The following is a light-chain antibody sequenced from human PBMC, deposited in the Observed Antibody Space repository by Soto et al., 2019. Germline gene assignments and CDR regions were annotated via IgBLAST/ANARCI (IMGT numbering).Light chain of an antibody. J-gene: IGLJ3*02. V-gene: IGLV2-14*01. CDR3: SSYTSSVSWV. CDR1: SSDVGGYNY. Sequence: QSALTQPAPVSGSPGQSITISCTGTSSDVGGYNYVSWYQQHPGKAPKLMIYDVSNRPSGVSNRFSGSKSGNTASLTISGLQAEDEADYYCSSYTSSVSWVFGGGTKLTVL. CDR2: DVS.